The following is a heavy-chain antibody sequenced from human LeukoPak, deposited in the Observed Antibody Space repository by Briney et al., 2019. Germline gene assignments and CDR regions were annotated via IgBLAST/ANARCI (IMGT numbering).Heavy chain of an antibody. D-gene: IGHD3-10*01. CDR3: AKKGTGGDFDY. J-gene: IGHJ4*02. CDR2: ISGSDGST. V-gene: IGHV3-23*01. Sequence: PGGSLRLSCAASGFTFSSSAMSWVRLAPGKGLEWVSGISGSDGSTYYADSVKGRFTISRDNSKNTLYLQMNSLRAEDTAVYYCAKKGTGGDFDYWGQGTLVTVSS. CDR1: GFTFSSSA.